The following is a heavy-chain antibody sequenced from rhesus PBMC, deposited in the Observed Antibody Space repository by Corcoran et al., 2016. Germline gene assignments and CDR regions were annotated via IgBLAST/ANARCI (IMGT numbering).Heavy chain of an antibody. CDR1: GFTFSSYE. CDR2: ISESGGTI. CDR3: MYCSGGGNYG. D-gene: IGHD2-39*02. Sequence: DVQLVESGGGLVKPGGSLRLSCVASGFTFSSYEMHWVRQAQGKGLEWVSVISESGGTIYYADSVKGRFTISRDNAKNSLFLQMNSLRAEDTAVYYCMYCSGGGNYGWGQGVLVTVSS. V-gene: IGHV3-100*02. J-gene: IGHJ4*01.